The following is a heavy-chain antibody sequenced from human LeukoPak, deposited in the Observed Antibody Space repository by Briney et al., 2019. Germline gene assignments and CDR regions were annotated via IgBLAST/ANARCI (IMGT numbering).Heavy chain of an antibody. CDR3: ARGGYCGGDCRHTGYYYYYMDV. V-gene: IGHV1-2*06. CDR2: IISNSGGT. J-gene: IGHJ6*03. Sequence: ASVKVSCKASGYGFSDFAMHWVRQAPGQGLEWMGRIISNSGGTSYAQKFQGRVTMTRDTSISTAYMEVSGLTSDDTAVYYCARGGYCGGDCRHTGYYYYYMDVWGKGTTVTVSS. D-gene: IGHD2-21*01. CDR1: GYGFSDFA.